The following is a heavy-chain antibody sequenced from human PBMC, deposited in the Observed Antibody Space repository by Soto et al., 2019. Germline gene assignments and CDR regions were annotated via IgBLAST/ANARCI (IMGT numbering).Heavy chain of an antibody. CDR1: GFTFSDYA. CDR2: TSYGGNTI. D-gene: IGHD6-25*01. Sequence: PGGSLRLSCAASGFTFSDYAIHWVRQAPGRGLEWVALTSYGGNTIYYADSVKGRFTISRDNSRNTVYLQMNSLGAEDAAVYFCARRGVEAANTGPGQAYFDYWGQGTLVTVSS. J-gene: IGHJ4*02. V-gene: IGHV3-30-3*01. CDR3: ARRGVEAANTGPGQAYFDY.